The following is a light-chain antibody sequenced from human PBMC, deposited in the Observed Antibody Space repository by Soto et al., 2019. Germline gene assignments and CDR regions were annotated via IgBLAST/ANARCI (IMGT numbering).Light chain of an antibody. CDR1: QSISSW. Sequence: DIQMTQSPSTLSASVGDRVTITCRASQSISSWLAWYQQKPGKAPKLLIYKASSLESGVPSRFSGSGSGTEFTLTISSLQPDDFATYYCQQYNSYSSPFGQGTKVDIK. V-gene: IGKV1-5*03. CDR3: QQYNSYSSP. CDR2: KAS. J-gene: IGKJ1*01.